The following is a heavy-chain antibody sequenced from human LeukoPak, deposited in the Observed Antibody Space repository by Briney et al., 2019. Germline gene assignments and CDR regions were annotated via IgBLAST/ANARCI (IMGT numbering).Heavy chain of an antibody. CDR1: GGSFSGYY. D-gene: IGHD7-27*01. J-gene: IGHJ4*02. V-gene: IGHV4-34*01. CDR3: ARENLSPNWGYDY. CDR2: INHSGST. Sequence: PSETLSHTCAVYGGSFSGYYWSWIRQPPGKGLEWIGEINHSGSTNYNPSLKSRVTISVDTSKNQFSLKLSSVTAADTAVYYCARENLSPNWGYDYWGQGTLVTVSS.